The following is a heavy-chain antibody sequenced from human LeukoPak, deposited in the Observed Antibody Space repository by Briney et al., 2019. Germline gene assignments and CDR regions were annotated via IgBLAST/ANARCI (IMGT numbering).Heavy chain of an antibody. Sequence: GGSLRLSCAASGFTFSTYAMSWVRQAPGKGLEWVSHFGGSGGTIYYADSVKGRFTISRDNSKNTLYMQMNSLRAEDTAVYYCAKSDCGGDCHLLDYWGQGTLVTVSS. CDR1: GFTFSTYA. CDR2: FGGSGGTI. CDR3: AKSDCGGDCHLLDY. V-gene: IGHV3-23*01. D-gene: IGHD2-21*02. J-gene: IGHJ4*02.